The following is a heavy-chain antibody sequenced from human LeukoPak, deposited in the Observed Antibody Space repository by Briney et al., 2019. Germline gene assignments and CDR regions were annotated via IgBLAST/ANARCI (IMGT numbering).Heavy chain of an antibody. CDR2: IYTSGST. J-gene: IGHJ4*02. Sequence: SETLSLTCTVSGGSISSGSYYWSWIRQPAGKGLEWIGRIYTSGSTNYNPSLKSRVTISVDTSKNQFSLKLSSVTAADTAVYYCAKDYGGGYDFWSGMTDYWGQGTLVTVSS. V-gene: IGHV4-61*02. CDR3: AKDYGGGYDFWSGMTDY. CDR1: GGSISSGSYY. D-gene: IGHD3-3*01.